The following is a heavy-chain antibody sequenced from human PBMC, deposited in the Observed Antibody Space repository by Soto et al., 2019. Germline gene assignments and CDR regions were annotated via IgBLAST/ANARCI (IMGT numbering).Heavy chain of an antibody. Sequence: ASVKVSRKASGYTFTGYYMHWVRQAPGQGLEWMGWINPNSGGTNYAQKFQGRVTMTRDTSISTAYMELSRLRSDDTAVYYCARGTDIVVVVAATRRPYNWFDPWGQGTLVTVSS. CDR1: GYTFTGYY. D-gene: IGHD2-15*01. J-gene: IGHJ5*02. CDR3: ARGTDIVVVVAATRRPYNWFDP. CDR2: INPNSGGT. V-gene: IGHV1-2*02.